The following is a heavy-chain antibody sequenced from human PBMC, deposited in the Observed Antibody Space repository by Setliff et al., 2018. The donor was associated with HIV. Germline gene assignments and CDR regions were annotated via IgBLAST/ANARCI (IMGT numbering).Heavy chain of an antibody. CDR1: GGSIGGYS. Sequence: SETLSLTCSVSGGSIGGYSWGWIRQSPGKGLEWIGYIYPSTSANYNPSLKSRVRILLDTSKNQFSLRLTSVTAADTAVYYCARGGFKWSGSYADYWGQGTLVTVSS. J-gene: IGHJ4*02. D-gene: IGHD1-26*01. V-gene: IGHV4-4*09. CDR3: ARGGFKWSGSYADY. CDR2: IYPSTSA.